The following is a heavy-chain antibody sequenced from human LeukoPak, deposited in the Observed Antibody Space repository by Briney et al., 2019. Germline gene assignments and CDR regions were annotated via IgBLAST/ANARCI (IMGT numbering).Heavy chain of an antibody. Sequence: SDTLSLTCTVSGGSITSYYWSWLRQPPGEGLEYIGQIHFSGSANYNPSLESRVAMSLDASKNQFSLKVSSVTAADTAIYYCARDIREVGATHYFDYWGQGSLVTVSS. CDR2: IHFSGSA. J-gene: IGHJ4*02. V-gene: IGHV4-59*01. CDR1: GGSITSYY. CDR3: ARDIREVGATHYFDY. D-gene: IGHD1-26*01.